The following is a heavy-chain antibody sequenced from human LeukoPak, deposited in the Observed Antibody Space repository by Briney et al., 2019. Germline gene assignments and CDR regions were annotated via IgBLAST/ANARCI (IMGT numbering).Heavy chain of an antibody. J-gene: IGHJ4*02. Sequence: PGGSLRLSCAASGFTFSSSAMSWVRQAPGKGLEWVSAISNNGGYTYYADSVQGRFTISRDNSKSTLCLQMNSLRPEDTAVYYCARDRGNDFWSGSDYWGQGTLVTVSS. CDR3: ARDRGNDFWSGSDY. V-gene: IGHV3-23*01. CDR1: GFTFSSSA. D-gene: IGHD3-3*01. CDR2: ISNNGGYT.